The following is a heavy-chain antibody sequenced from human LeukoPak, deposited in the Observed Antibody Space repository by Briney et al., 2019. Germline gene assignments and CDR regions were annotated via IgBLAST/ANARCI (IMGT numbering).Heavy chain of an antibody. V-gene: IGHV4-59*01. J-gene: IGHJ4*02. CDR2: IYYSGST. CDR1: GGSISSYY. CDR3: ARVDGGCYQDFDY. Sequence: SETLSLTCTVSGGSISSYYWSWIRQPPGKGLEWIGYIYYSGSTNYNPSLKSRVTISVDTSKNQFSLKLSSVTAADTAVYYCARVDGGCYQDFDYWGQGTLVTVSS. D-gene: IGHD1-26*01.